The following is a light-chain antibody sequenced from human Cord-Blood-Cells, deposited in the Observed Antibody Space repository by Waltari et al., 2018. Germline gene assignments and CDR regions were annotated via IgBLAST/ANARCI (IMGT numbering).Light chain of an antibody. V-gene: IGKV4-1*01. Sequence: DIVMTQSPDSLPVSLGERATINCKSSQSVLYSSNNKNYLAWYQQKPGQPPKLLIYWASTRESGVPDRFSGSGSGTDFTLTINSLQAEDVAVYYCQQYYSTPRTFGQGTKVEIK. CDR1: QSVLYSSNNKNY. CDR2: WAS. CDR3: QQYYSTPRT. J-gene: IGKJ1*01.